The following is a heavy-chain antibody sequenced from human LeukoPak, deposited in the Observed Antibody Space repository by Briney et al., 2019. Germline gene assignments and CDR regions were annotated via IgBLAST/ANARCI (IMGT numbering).Heavy chain of an antibody. CDR2: ISGSGGST. V-gene: IGHV3-23*01. CDR3: ATHPYYYDSYFDY. Sequence: GGSLRLSCAASGFTFSSYAMSWVRQAPGKGLEWVSAISGSGGSTYYADSVKGRFTISRDNSKNTLYLQMNSLRAEDTAVYYCATHPYYYDSYFDYWGQGTLVTVSS. J-gene: IGHJ4*02. D-gene: IGHD3-22*01. CDR1: GFTFSSYA.